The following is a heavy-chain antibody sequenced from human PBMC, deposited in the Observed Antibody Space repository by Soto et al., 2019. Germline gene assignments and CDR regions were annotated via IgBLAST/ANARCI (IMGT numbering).Heavy chain of an antibody. CDR2: IYSGGST. J-gene: IGHJ6*02. V-gene: IGHV3-66*01. Sequence: EVQLVESGGGLVQPGGSLRLSCAASGFTVSSNYMSWVRQAPGKGLEWVSVIYSGGSTYYADSVKGRFTISRDNSKNTRYLQMNSLRAEDAAVYYCARDRGGYYYYGMDVWGQGTTVTVS. D-gene: IGHD3-10*01. CDR3: ARDRGGYYYYGMDV. CDR1: GFTVSSNY.